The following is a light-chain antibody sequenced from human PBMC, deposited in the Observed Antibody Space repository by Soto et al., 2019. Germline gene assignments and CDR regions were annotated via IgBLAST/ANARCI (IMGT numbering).Light chain of an antibody. Sequence: QSALTQPPSASGTPGQRVTISCSGSSSNIGSNYVYWYQQLPGTAPKLLIYKNNQRPSGVPDRFSGSKSGTSASLAISWLRSEDEADYYCAAWDDSLSGYVFGTGTKSPS. J-gene: IGLJ1*01. CDR2: KNN. CDR3: AAWDDSLSGYV. CDR1: SSNIGSNY. V-gene: IGLV1-47*01.